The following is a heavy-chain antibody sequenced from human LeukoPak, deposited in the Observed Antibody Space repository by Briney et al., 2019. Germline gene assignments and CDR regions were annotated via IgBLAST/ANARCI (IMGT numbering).Heavy chain of an antibody. CDR2: IYYRLST. J-gene: IGHJ5*01. CDR3: AKGYTYGPFDS. CDR1: VGPISYGGYY. D-gene: IGHD5-18*01. V-gene: IGHV4-31*03. Sequence: PSQALLLTCSVSVGPISYGGYYSNWFRQHPVNGLEWLGYIYYRLSTDYNPSRNSRDAISLDTTKNESALKLSSVTAAETDVYYCAKGYTYGPFDSWGQGTLVTVSS.